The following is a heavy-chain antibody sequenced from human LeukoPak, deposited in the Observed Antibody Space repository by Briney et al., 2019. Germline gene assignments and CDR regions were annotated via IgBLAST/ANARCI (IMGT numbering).Heavy chain of an antibody. V-gene: IGHV3-48*01. CDR3: VRRNQHLADDY. CDR2: IRSSSSTI. J-gene: IGHJ4*02. Sequence: GGSLRLSCAASGFNFSSYSMNWVRQAPGKGLEWVSYIRSSSSTIHYADSVKGRFTISRDNAKNSLYLQMNSLRAEDTAAYYCVRRNQHLADDYWGQGTLVTVSS. D-gene: IGHD1-14*01. CDR1: GFNFSSYS.